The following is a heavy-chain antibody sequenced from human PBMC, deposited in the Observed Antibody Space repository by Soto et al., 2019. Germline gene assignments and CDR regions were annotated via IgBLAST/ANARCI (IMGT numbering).Heavy chain of an antibody. Sequence: SETLSLTCTVSGGSISSYYWSWIRQPPGKGLEWIGYIYYSGSTNYNPSLKSRVTISVDTSKNQFSLKLSSVTAADTAVYYCAREKRAYYDFWSGYYFDYWGQGTLVTVSS. CDR1: GGSISSYY. V-gene: IGHV4-59*12. CDR3: AREKRAYYDFWSGYYFDY. CDR2: IYYSGST. J-gene: IGHJ4*02. D-gene: IGHD3-3*01.